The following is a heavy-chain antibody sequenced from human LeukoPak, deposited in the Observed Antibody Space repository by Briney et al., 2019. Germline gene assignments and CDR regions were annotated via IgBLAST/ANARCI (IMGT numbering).Heavy chain of an antibody. Sequence: ASVKVSCKASGGTFCSYAISWVRQAPGQGLEWMGRIIPIFGTANYAQKFQGRVTITTDESTSTAYMELSSLRSEDTAVYYCARELDRNWFDPWGQGTLVTVSS. CDR2: IIPIFGTA. CDR1: GGTFCSYA. V-gene: IGHV1-69*05. D-gene: IGHD1-1*01. CDR3: ARELDRNWFDP. J-gene: IGHJ5*02.